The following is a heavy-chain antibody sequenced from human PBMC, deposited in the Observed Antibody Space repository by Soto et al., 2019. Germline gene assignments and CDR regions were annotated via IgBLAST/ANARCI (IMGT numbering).Heavy chain of an antibody. CDR1: GDSVSSNSAA. Sequence: SQTLSLTCAISGDSVSSNSAAWNWIRQSPSRGLEWLGRTYYRSKWYNDYAVSVKSRITINPDTSKNQFSLQLNSVTPEDTAVYYCARGLRYSSSSVYYYYYGMDVWGQGTTVTVSS. CDR2: TYYRSKWYN. J-gene: IGHJ6*02. V-gene: IGHV6-1*01. D-gene: IGHD6-6*01. CDR3: ARGLRYSSSSVYYYYYGMDV.